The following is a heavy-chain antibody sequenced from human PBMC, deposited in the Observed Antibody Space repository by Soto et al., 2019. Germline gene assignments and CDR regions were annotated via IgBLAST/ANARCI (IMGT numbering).Heavy chain of an antibody. CDR1: GFTFSSYS. J-gene: IGHJ6*03. CDR3: ARRRKQSIAAAGTVGYMDV. V-gene: IGHV3-21*01. CDR2: ISSSSSYI. Sequence: GGSLRLSCAASGFTFSSYSMNWVRQAPGKGLEWVSSISSSSSYIYYADSVKGRFTISRDNAKNSLYLQMNSRRAEDTAVYYWARRRKQSIAAAGTVGYMDVWGKGTTVTVSS. D-gene: IGHD6-13*01.